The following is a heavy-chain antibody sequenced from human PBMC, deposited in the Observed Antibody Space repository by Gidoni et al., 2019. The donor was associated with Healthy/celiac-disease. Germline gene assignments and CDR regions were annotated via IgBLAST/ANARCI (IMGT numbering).Heavy chain of an antibody. V-gene: IGHV3-30*01. Sequence: QVQLVESGGGVVQPGRSLRLSCAASGFTFRSYAMHWGRQAPGKGLEWVAVISYDGSNKYYAESVKGRFTISRDNSKNTLYLQMNSLRAEDTAVYYCARATRRVDTAMGGGDAFDIWGQGTMVTVSS. CDR1: GFTFRSYA. CDR2: ISYDGSNK. J-gene: IGHJ3*02. CDR3: ARATRRVDTAMGGGDAFDI. D-gene: IGHD5-18*01.